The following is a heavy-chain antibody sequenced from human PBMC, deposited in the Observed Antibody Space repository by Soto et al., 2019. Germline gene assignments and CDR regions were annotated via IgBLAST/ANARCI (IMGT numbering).Heavy chain of an antibody. J-gene: IGHJ4*02. CDR2: IYYSGST. V-gene: IGHV4-59*01. CDR3: ANSIAAAGLDFDY. D-gene: IGHD6-13*01. CDR1: GGSISSYY. Sequence: QVQLQESGPGLVKPSETLSLTCTVSGGSISSYYWSWIRQPPGKGLEWIGYIYYSGSTDYNPSLKSRVTISVDTSKNQFSLRLTSVTAADTAVYYCANSIAAAGLDFDYWGQGTLVTVSS.